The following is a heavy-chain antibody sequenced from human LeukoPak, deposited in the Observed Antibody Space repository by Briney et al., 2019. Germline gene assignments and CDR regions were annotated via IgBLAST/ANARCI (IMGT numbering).Heavy chain of an antibody. CDR3: AIDSYYDSSAFDY. J-gene: IGHJ4*02. Sequence: GGSLRLSCAASGFTFSSYWMSWVRQAPGKGLEWVANIKQDGSEKYYVDSVKGRFTISRDNAKNSLYLQMNSLRAEDAAVYYCAIDSYYDSSAFDYWGQETLVTVSS. V-gene: IGHV3-7*01. CDR2: IKQDGSEK. CDR1: GFTFSSYW. D-gene: IGHD3-22*01.